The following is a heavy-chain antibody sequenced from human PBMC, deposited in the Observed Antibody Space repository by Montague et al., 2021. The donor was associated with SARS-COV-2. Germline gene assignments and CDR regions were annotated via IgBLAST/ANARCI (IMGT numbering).Heavy chain of an antibody. J-gene: IGHJ3*01. V-gene: IGHV4-39*01. CDR1: GDSISYRSYY. Sequence: SETLSLTCTVSGDSISYRSYYWGWIRQPPGKGLEWIGTVSYSGSTYYNASLKSRVTIYVDTSKNQFSLKLASVTAADAAIYYCGRHYGYYSDHSFTLWGQGTMVTVSS. CDR3: GRHYGYYSDHSFTL. D-gene: IGHD4-17*01. CDR2: VSYSGST.